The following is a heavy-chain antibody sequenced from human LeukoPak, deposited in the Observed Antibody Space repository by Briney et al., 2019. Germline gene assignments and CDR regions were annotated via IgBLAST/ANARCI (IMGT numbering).Heavy chain of an antibody. J-gene: IGHJ4*02. V-gene: IGHV3-30*18. D-gene: IGHD3-10*01. CDR2: ISYDGSNK. Sequence: PGGSLRVSCAASGFTFSSYGMHWVRQAPGKGLEWVAVISYDGSNKYYADSVKGRFTISRDNSKNTLYLQMNSLRAEDTAVYYCAKGDYYGSGSYYRSPHFDYWGQGTLVTVSS. CDR1: GFTFSSYG. CDR3: AKGDYYGSGSYYRSPHFDY.